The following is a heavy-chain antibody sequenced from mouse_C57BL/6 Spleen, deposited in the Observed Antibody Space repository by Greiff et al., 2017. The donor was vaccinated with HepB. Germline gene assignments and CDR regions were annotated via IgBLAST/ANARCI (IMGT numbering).Heavy chain of an antibody. V-gene: IGHV1-22*01. Sequence: EVQLQQSGPELVKPGASVKMSCKASGYTFTDYNMHWVKQSHGKSLEWIGYINPNNGGTSYNQKFKGKATLTVNKSSSTAYMELRSLTSEDSAVYYCARRGELGPWFAYWGQGTLVTVSA. J-gene: IGHJ3*01. CDR2: INPNNGGT. D-gene: IGHD4-1*01. CDR1: GYTFTDYN. CDR3: ARRGELGPWFAY.